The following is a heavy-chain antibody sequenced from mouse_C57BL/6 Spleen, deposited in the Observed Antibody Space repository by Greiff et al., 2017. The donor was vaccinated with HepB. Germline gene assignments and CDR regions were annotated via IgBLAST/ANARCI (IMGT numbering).Heavy chain of an antibody. CDR1: GYTFTSYW. CDR3: ARGIYYCGSLDV. D-gene: IGHD1-1*01. CDR2: IYPGSGST. J-gene: IGHJ1*03. V-gene: IGHV1-55*01. Sequence: QVQLKQPGAELVKPGASVKMSCKASGYTFTSYWITWVKQRPGQGLEWIGDIYPGSGSTNYNEKFKSKATLTVDTSSSTAYMQLSSLTSEDSAVYYCARGIYYCGSLDVWGTGTTVTVSS.